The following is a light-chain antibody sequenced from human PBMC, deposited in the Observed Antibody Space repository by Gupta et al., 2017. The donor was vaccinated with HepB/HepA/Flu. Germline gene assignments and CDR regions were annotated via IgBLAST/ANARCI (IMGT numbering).Light chain of an antibody. CDR1: SSDVGGYNY. V-gene: IGLV2-14*01. CDR3: SSYTSSSRV. CDR2: DVS. J-gene: IGLJ3*02. Sequence: SALNQPASVSGSPGQSITIYCTGTSSDVGGYNYVSWYQQHPGKAPKLMIYDVSNRPSGVSNRFSGSKSGNTASLTISGLQAEDEADYYCSSYTSSSRVFGGGTKLTVL.